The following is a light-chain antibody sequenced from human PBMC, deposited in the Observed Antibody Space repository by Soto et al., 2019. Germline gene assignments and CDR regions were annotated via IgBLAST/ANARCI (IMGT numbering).Light chain of an antibody. CDR2: GAS. CDR3: QRGRT. Sequence: EIVMTQSPATLSVSPGESATLSCRASQSVSSNLAWYQQKPGQAPRLLIYGASTRATGIPARFSGSGSGTEFTLTISSLQSEDFAVYYCQRGRTFGQGTKV. V-gene: IGKV3-15*01. J-gene: IGKJ1*01. CDR1: QSVSSN.